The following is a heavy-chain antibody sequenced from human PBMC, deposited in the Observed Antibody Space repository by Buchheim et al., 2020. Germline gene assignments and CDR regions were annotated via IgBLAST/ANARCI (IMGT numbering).Heavy chain of an antibody. J-gene: IGHJ4*02. Sequence: QVQLVESRGGVVQPGRSLRLSCAASGFTFSSYAMHWVRQAPGKGLEWVAVISYDGSNKYYADSVKGRFTISRDNSKNTLYLQMNSLRAEDTAVYYCARRYYDSSGYYSPFDYWGQGTL. D-gene: IGHD3-22*01. CDR3: ARRYYDSSGYYSPFDY. CDR2: ISYDGSNK. V-gene: IGHV3-30*04. CDR1: GFTFSSYA.